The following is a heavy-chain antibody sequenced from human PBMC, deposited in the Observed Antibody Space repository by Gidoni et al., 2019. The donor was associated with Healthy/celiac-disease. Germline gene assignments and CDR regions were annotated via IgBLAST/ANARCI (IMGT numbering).Heavy chain of an antibody. CDR2: IWYDGSNK. CDR1: GFTFSSYG. Sequence: QVQLVESGGGVVQPGRSLRLSCAASGFTFSSYGMPWVRQAPGKGLGWVAVIWYDGSNKYYADSVKGRFTISRDNSKNTLYLQMNSLRAEDTAVYYCAREALVPAATRHKTQYYYYGMDVWGQGTTVTVSS. D-gene: IGHD2-2*01. V-gene: IGHV3-33*01. J-gene: IGHJ6*02. CDR3: AREALVPAATRHKTQYYYYGMDV.